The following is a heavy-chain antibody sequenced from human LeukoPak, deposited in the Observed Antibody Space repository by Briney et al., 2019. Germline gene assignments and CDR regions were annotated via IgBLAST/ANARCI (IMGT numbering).Heavy chain of an antibody. CDR2: ITDDGAST. J-gene: IGHJ4*02. D-gene: IGHD1-26*01. CDR1: GFFFSGPS. V-gene: IGHV3-21*06. CDR3: TREGGVGAPDAGF. Sequence: GGSLRLSCEASGFFFSGPSMNWVRQAPGQGLEWVSSITDDGASTYYADSVKGRFTISRDNSKNTLLLFMDSLRIDDTGLYFCTREGGVGAPDAGFWGQGTLVAVSS.